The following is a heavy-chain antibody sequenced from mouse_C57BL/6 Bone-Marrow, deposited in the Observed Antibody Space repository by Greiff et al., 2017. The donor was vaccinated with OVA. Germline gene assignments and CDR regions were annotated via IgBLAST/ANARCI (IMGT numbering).Heavy chain of an antibody. V-gene: IGHV1-81*01. CDR3: ASLGITTVVAPFDY. D-gene: IGHD1-1*01. J-gene: IGHJ2*01. CDR2: IYPRSGNT. Sequence: VKLVESGAELARPGASVKLSCKASGYTFTSYGISWVKQRTGQGLEWIGEIYPRSGNTYYNEKFKGKATLTADKSSSTAYMELRSLTSEDSAVYFCASLGITTVVAPFDYWGQGTTLTVSS. CDR1: GYTFTSYG.